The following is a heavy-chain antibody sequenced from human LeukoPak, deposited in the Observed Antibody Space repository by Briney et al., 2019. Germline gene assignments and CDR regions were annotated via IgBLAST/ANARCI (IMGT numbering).Heavy chain of an antibody. D-gene: IGHD6-13*01. CDR2: IIPIFGTA. Sequence: ASVKVSCKASGGTFSSYAISWVRQAPGQGLEWMGGIIPIFGTANYAQKFQGRVTITADESTSTAYMELSSLRSEDTAVYYCAREKQPGYYFDYWGQGTLVTVPS. CDR1: GGTFSSYA. V-gene: IGHV1-69*01. CDR3: AREKQPGYYFDY. J-gene: IGHJ4*02.